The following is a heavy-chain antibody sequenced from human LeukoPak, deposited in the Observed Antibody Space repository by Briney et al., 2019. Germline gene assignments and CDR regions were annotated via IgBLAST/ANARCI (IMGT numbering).Heavy chain of an antibody. J-gene: IGHJ6*03. CDR1: GYTFTSYY. CDR3: ARDQLIRCSGGSCYSGFIPYYYYVDV. Sequence: ASVKVSCKASGYTFTSYYMHWVRQAPGQGLEWMGIINPSGGSTSYAQKFQGRVTMTRDMSTSTVYMELSSLRSEDTAVYYCARDQLIRCSGGSCYSGFIPYYYYVDVWGKGTTVTVSS. V-gene: IGHV1-46*01. D-gene: IGHD2-15*01. CDR2: INPSGGST.